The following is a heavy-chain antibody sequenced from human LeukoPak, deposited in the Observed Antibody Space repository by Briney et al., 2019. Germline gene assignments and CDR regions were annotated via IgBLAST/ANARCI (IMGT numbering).Heavy chain of an antibody. CDR3: ARERVRDGYRDYDY. V-gene: IGHV1-18*04. J-gene: IGHJ4*02. CDR1: GYTFTGYY. CDR2: ISAYNGNT. D-gene: IGHD5-24*01. Sequence: ASVKVSCKASGYTFTGYYMHWVRQAPGQGLEWMGWISAYNGNTNYAQKLQGRVTMTTDTSTSTAYMELRSLRSDDTAVYYCARERVRDGYRDYDYWGQGTLVTVSS.